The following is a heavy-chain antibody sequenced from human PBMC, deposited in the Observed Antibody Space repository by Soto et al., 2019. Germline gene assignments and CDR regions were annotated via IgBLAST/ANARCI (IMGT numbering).Heavy chain of an antibody. D-gene: IGHD3-9*01. CDR2: IIPIFGTA. J-gene: IGHJ4*02. V-gene: IGHV1-69*06. CDR1: GGTFSIYA. Sequence: SVKVSCKASGGTFSIYAISCVLQAPGQGLEWMGGIIPIFGTANYAQKFQGRVTITADKSTSTAYMELSSLRAEDTAMYFCARDVGLDSDDFFAYWGQGTQVTVSS. CDR3: ARDVGLDSDDFFAY.